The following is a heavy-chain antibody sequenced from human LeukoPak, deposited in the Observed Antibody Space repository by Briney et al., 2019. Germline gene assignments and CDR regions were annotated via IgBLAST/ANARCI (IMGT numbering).Heavy chain of an antibody. Sequence: SVTVSCKASGGTFSSYAISWVRQAPGQGLEWMGGIIPIFGTANYAQKFQGRVTITADKSTSTAYMELSSLRSEDTAVYYCVLGNIYWYFDLWGRGTLVTVSS. CDR3: VLGNIYWYFDL. D-gene: IGHD2/OR15-2a*01. CDR2: IIPIFGTA. CDR1: GGTFSSYA. J-gene: IGHJ2*01. V-gene: IGHV1-69*06.